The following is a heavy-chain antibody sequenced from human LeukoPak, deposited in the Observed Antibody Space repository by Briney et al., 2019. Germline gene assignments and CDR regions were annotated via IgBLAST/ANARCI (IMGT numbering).Heavy chain of an antibody. D-gene: IGHD2-2*01. Sequence: GGSLRLSXAASGLTFDEYAMHWVRQAPGKGLEWVSLISGDGGSTYYADSVKGRFTISRDNSKNSLYLQMNSLRTEDTALYFCTKDRYCTTTNCPFDYWGQGTLVTVSS. V-gene: IGHV3-43*02. CDR3: TKDRYCTTTNCPFDY. CDR2: ISGDGGST. J-gene: IGHJ4*02. CDR1: GLTFDEYA.